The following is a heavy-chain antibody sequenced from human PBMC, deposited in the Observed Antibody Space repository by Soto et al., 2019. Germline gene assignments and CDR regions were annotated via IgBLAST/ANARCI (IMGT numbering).Heavy chain of an antibody. CDR3: ARRGYYYGSGSLGDYYAMDV. Sequence: QVHLVQSGAEMKRPGSSVKVSCEASGGNFDNYAVSWVRQAPGHGLEWIGGIVPVFGPADYAQKFQDRVTITADKSTNTAYMQLSSLRSEDTAVYYCARRGYYYGSGSLGDYYAMDVWGQGTTVTVSS. D-gene: IGHD3-10*01. V-gene: IGHV1-69*06. J-gene: IGHJ6*02. CDR1: GGNFDNYA. CDR2: IVPVFGPA.